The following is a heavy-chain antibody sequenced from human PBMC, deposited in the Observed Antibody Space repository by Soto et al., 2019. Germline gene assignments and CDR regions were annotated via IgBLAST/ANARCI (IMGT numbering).Heavy chain of an antibody. D-gene: IGHD1-26*01. V-gene: IGHV3-23*01. Sequence: GGSLRLSCAASGFSSTNFAMSWVRQAPGKGLEWVAGIGASGDITWYADSVKGRLSISRDNSKNTLYLQMNSLRAEDTAVYYCAKDYEYSGSPGPFDYWGQGTLVTVS. J-gene: IGHJ4*02. CDR2: IGASGDIT. CDR3: AKDYEYSGSPGPFDY. CDR1: GFSSTNFA.